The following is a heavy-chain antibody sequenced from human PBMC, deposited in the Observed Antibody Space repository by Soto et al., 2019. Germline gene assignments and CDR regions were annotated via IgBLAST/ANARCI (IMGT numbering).Heavy chain of an antibody. CDR2: ISYSGST. J-gene: IGHJ4*02. D-gene: IGHD2-8*01. V-gene: IGHV4-59*08. CDR1: GGSISSYY. CDR3: ARRWGYAIDY. Sequence: QVQLQESGPGLVKPSETLSLTCTVSGGSISSYYWSWIRQPPGKGLEWIGYISYSGSTNYNPSLTSRVTISVDTSKIQFSLKLSSVTAADTVVYYCARRWGYAIDYWGQGTLVTVSS.